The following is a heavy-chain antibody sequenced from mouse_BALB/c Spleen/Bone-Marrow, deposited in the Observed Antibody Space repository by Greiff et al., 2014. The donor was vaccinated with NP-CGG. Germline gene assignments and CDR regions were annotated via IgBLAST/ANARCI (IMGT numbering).Heavy chain of an antibody. V-gene: IGHV1-69*02. D-gene: IGHD4-1*01. J-gene: IGHJ2*01. CDR1: GYTFTSYW. CDR2: IDPSDSET. Sequence: QVQLQQSGAELVKPGAPVKLSCKASGYTFTSYWMNWVKQRPGRDLEWIGRIDPSDSETHYNQKFKDKATLTVDKSSSTAYIQLSSLTSEDSAVYYCARNWVYFDYWGQGTTLTVSS. CDR3: ARNWVYFDY.